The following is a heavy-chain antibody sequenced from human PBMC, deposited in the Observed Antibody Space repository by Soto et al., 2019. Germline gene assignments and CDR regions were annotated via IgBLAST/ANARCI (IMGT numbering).Heavy chain of an antibody. D-gene: IGHD5-18*01. CDR2: ISYDGSNK. J-gene: IGHJ4*02. V-gene: IGHV3-30*18. CDR3: AKDRYSYGYPPTDYFDY. CDR1: GFTFSSYG. Sequence: GGSLRLSCAASGFTFSSYGMHWVRQAPGKGLEWVAVISYDGSNKYYADSVKGRFTISRDNSKNTLYLQMNSLRAEDTAVYYCAKDRYSYGYPPTDYFDYWGQGTLVTVSS.